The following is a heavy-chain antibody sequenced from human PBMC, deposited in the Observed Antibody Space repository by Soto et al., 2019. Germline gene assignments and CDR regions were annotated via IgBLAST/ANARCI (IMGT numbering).Heavy chain of an antibody. D-gene: IGHD6-13*01. CDR3: AKDSSVTAAGSGGWFDP. J-gene: IGHJ5*02. Sequence: QVQLVESGGGVVQPGRSLRLSCAASGFDFNTYGLHWVRQAPGKGLEWVAAISFDGGNQYYADSVKGRFTISRDKSNSTMYLQMNSLGAEDTATYICAKDSSVTAAGSGGWFDPWGPGTLVIVSS. V-gene: IGHV3-30*18. CDR2: ISFDGGNQ. CDR1: GFDFNTYG.